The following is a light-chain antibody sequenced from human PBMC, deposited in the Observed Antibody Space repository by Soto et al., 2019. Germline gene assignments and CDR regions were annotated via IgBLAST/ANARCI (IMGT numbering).Light chain of an antibody. CDR2: GAS. Sequence: EIVLTQSPGTLSLSPVERATLSCMASQSVSSNLAWYQQKPGQAPRLLIYGASTRATGIPARFSGSGSGTEFTLTINSLQSEDSAVYYCQQHNQWPITFGQGTRLEIK. J-gene: IGKJ5*01. CDR1: QSVSSN. CDR3: QQHNQWPIT. V-gene: IGKV3-15*01.